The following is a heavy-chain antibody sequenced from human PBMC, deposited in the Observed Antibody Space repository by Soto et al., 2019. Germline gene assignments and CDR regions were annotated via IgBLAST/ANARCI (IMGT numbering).Heavy chain of an antibody. CDR3: ATDVSPGSSSLYLDAFDI. CDR1: GFSFASSW. Sequence: EVQLVESGGDLVQPGGSLRLSCAASGFSFASSWMTWVRQAPGKGLEWVANIKKDGSKINYLDSVRGRFTVSRDNAKYSLYLEMNRLRAEDPALYYCATDVSPGSSSLYLDAFDIWGQGTMVTVSS. CDR2: IKKDGSKI. V-gene: IGHV3-7*05. D-gene: IGHD6-13*01. J-gene: IGHJ3*02.